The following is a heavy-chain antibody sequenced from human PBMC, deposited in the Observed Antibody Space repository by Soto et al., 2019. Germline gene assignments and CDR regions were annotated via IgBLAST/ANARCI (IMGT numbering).Heavy chain of an antibody. CDR2: IKSKTDGGTT. V-gene: IGHV3-15*07. J-gene: IGHJ4*02. Sequence: EVQLVESGGGLVKPGGSLRLSCAASGFTFSNAWMNWVRQAPGKGLEWVGSIKSKTDGGTTDYAAPVKGRFTISRDDSKNTLYLQMNSLKTEDTAVYYCTSLTTLGYWGQGTLVTVSS. CDR1: GFTFSNAW. CDR3: TSLTTLGY.